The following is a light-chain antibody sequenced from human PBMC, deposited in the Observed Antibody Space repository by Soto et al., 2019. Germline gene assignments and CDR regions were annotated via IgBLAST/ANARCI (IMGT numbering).Light chain of an antibody. CDR3: QQYGSSPST. V-gene: IGKV3-20*01. Sequence: EIVLTQSPGTLSLSPGERATLSYRASQSVSSSYLAWYQQKPGQAPRLLIYGASSRATGIPDRFSGSGSGTDFTLTISRLEPEDFAVYYCQQYGSSPSTFGQGTRLEIK. CDR2: GAS. J-gene: IGKJ5*01. CDR1: QSVSSSY.